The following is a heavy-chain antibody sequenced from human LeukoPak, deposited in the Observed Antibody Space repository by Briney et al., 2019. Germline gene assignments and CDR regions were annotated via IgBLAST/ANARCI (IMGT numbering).Heavy chain of an antibody. J-gene: IGHJ2*01. CDR2: INPSGGST. D-gene: IGHD3-10*01. CDR3: ARDLYYYGSGSARSYWYFDL. V-gene: IGHV1-46*01. Sequence: SVKVSCKASGYTFTSYYMHWVRQAPGRGLEWMGIINPSGGSTSYAQKFQGRVTMTRDTSTSTVYMELSSLRSEDTAVYYCARDLYYYGSGSARSYWYFDLWGRGTLVTVSS. CDR1: GYTFTSYY.